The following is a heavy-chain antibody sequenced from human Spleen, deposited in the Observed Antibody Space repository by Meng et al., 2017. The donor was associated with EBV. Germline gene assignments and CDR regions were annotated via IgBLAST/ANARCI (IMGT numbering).Heavy chain of an antibody. V-gene: IGHV6-1*01. D-gene: IGHD7-27*01. J-gene: IGHJ4*02. CDR3: ARDRGFTGGFDY. Sequence: QGHLPRSRPGPVMPPQTPSPTRAISGDSVSSNSAAWNWIRQSPSRGLEGLGSTYYRSEWYDDYAASVKSRITINPDTSKNQFSLQLNSVTPEDTAVYYCARDRGFTGGFDYWGQGTLVTVSS. CDR2: TYYRSEWYD. CDR1: GDSVSSNSAA.